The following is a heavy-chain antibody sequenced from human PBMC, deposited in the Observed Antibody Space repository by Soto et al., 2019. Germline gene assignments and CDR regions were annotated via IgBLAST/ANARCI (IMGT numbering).Heavy chain of an antibody. D-gene: IGHD2-2*01. CDR1: GYGFTGYY. V-gene: IGHV1-2*02. CDR2: INPHNGAT. J-gene: IGHJ4*02. CDR3: ARDRRSSIWYTAL. Sequence: GASVKVSCKASGYGFTGYYMHWVRQAPGQGLEWMGWINPHNGATNYAHKFQGRVTMTRDTSISTAHMELSSLRSDDTAIYYCARDRRSSIWYTALWGQGTLVTVSS.